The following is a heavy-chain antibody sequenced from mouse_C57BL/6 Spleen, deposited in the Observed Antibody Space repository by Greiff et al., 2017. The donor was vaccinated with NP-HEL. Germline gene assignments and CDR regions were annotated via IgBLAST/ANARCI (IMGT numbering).Heavy chain of an antibody. Sequence: EVQVVESGGGLVQPGGSLSLSCAASGFTFTDYYMSWVRQPPGKALEWLGFIRNKANGYTTEYSASVKGRFTISRDNSQSILYLQMNALRAEDSATYYCARSLYGNYFDYWGQGTTLTVSS. V-gene: IGHV7-3*01. D-gene: IGHD1-1*02. CDR3: ARSLYGNYFDY. J-gene: IGHJ2*01. CDR1: GFTFTDYY. CDR2: IRNKANGYTT.